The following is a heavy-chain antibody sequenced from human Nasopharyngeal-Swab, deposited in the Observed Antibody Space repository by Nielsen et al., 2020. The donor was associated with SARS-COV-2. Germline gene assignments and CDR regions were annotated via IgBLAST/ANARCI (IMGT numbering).Heavy chain of an antibody. V-gene: IGHV4-61*02. D-gene: IGHD3-3*01. CDR2: IYTSGGT. J-gene: IGHJ5*02. CDR3: ARDIRRTIFGVVITGGWFDP. CDR1: GGSISSGSYY. Sequence: SETLSLTCTVSGGSISSGSYYWSWIRQPAGKGLEWIGRIYTSGGTNYNPSLKSRVTISVNTSKNQFSLKLSSVTAADTAVYYCARDIRRTIFGVVITGGWFDPWGQGTLVTVSS.